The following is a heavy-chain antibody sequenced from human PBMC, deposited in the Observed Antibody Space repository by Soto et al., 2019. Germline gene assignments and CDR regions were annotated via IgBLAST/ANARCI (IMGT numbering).Heavy chain of an antibody. CDR1: GYSFTSYW. V-gene: IGHV5-10-1*01. Sequence: GESLKISCKGSGYSFTSYWISWVRQMPGKGLEWMGRIDPSDSYTNYSPSFQGHVTISADKSISTAYLQWSSLKASDTAMYYCARRALRPNMGLYYYYGMDVWGQGTTVTVSS. D-gene: IGHD2-8*01. CDR3: ARRALRPNMGLYYYYGMDV. CDR2: IDPSDSYT. J-gene: IGHJ6*02.